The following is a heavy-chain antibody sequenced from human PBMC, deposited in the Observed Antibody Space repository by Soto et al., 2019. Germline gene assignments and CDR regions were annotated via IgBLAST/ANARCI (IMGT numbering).Heavy chain of an antibody. J-gene: IGHJ5*02. D-gene: IGHD1-7*01. V-gene: IGHV4-59*01. Sequence: SETLSLTCTVSGGSISSYYSSWIRQPPGKGLEWIGYIYYSGSTNYNPSLKSRVTISVDTSKNQFSLKLSSVTAADTAVYYCARGLNWNYVRWFDPWGQGTLVTVSS. CDR1: GGSISSYY. CDR3: ARGLNWNYVRWFDP. CDR2: IYYSGST.